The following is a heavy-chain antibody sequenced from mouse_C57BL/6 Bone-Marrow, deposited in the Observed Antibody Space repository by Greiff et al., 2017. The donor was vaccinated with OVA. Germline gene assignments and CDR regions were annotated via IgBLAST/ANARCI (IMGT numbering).Heavy chain of an antibody. CDR2: IWSGGIT. D-gene: IGHD3-2*01. CDR1: GFSLSNYG. CDR3: ARKDSPLGSMDY. Sequence: QVQLKESGPGLVQPSQSLSITCTVSGFSLSNYGVHWVRQSPGKGLEWLGVIWSGGITDCNAAFVSRQNISRDDSKGQVFFKMSSLHADDKGRLCCARKDSPLGSMDYWGQGASVTGSS. J-gene: IGHJ4*01. V-gene: IGHV2-2*01.